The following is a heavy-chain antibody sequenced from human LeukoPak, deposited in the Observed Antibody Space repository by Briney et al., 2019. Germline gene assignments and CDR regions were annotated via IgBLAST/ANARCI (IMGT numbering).Heavy chain of an antibody. V-gene: IGHV3-74*01. CDR1: GFTFSSNW. Sequence: PGGSLRLSCAASGFTFSSNWMHWVRQAPGKGLVWVSRINEDGSTTNYADSVKGRSTIFRDNAKNALYLQMNSLRAEDTAVYYCARGVTGYSYGKDDAFDIWGQGTMVTVSS. D-gene: IGHD5-18*01. J-gene: IGHJ3*02. CDR2: INEDGSTT. CDR3: ARGVTGYSYGKDDAFDI.